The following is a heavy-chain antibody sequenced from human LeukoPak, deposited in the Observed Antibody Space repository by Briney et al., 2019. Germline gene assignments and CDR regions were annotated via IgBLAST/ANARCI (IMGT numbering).Heavy chain of an antibody. Sequence: PGGSLRLSCAASGFTFSSYAMSWVRQAPGKGLEWVAKIIQDGSEKYYVDSVKGRFTISRDNAKNSLYLQMNSLRAEDTAVYYCARDSPGIMIFGVVTPNGGQGTLVTVSS. D-gene: IGHD3-3*01. V-gene: IGHV3-7*05. CDR1: GFTFSSYA. J-gene: IGHJ4*02. CDR2: IIQDGSEK. CDR3: ARDSPGIMIFGVVTPN.